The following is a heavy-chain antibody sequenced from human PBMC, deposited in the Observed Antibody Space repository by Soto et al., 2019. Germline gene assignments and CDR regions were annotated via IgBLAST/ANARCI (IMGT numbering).Heavy chain of an antibody. D-gene: IGHD3-16*01. CDR3: AADWVQDENYYYYGMDV. CDR1: GFTFTSSA. CDR2: IVVGSGNT. Sequence: SVKVSCKASGFTFTSSAVQWVRQARGQRLEWIGWIVVGSGNTNYAQKFQERVTITRDMSTSTAYMELSSLRSEDTAVYYCAADWVQDENYYYYGMDVWGQGTTVTVSS. J-gene: IGHJ6*02. V-gene: IGHV1-58*01.